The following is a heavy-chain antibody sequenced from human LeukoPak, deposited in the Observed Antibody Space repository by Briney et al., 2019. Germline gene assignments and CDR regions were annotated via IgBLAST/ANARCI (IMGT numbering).Heavy chain of an antibody. J-gene: IGHJ6*02. CDR1: GGFISSYY. CDR3: ARVSPRDTYYLGMDV. CDR2: ISYSGST. V-gene: IGHV4-59*01. D-gene: IGHD3-22*01. Sequence: NPSETLSLTCTVSGGFISSYYWSWIRQPPGKGLEWIGYISYSGSTNYNPSLKSRVTISVDTSKKQFSLKLTSVTAADTAVYYCARVSPRDTYYLGMDVWGRGTTVTVSS.